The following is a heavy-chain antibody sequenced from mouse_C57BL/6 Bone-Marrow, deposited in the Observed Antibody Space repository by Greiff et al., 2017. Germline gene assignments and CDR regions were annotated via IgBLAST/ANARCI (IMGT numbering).Heavy chain of an antibody. D-gene: IGHD4-1*01. J-gene: IGHJ4*01. V-gene: IGHV5-16*01. CDR2: INYDGSST. Sequence: EVQLVESEGGLVQPGSSMKLSCTASGFTFSDYYMAWVRQVPEKGLEWVANINYDGSSTYYLDSLKSRFIISRDNAKNILYLQMSSLKSDDTATYYCARAGTGNYYAMDYWGQGTSVTVSS. CDR3: ARAGTGNYYAMDY. CDR1: GFTFSDYY.